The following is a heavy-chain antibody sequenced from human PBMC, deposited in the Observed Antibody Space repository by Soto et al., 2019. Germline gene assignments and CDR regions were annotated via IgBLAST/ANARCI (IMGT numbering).Heavy chain of an antibody. CDR3: ARSVFP. CDR2: IYYSGST. Sequence: QVQLQESGPGLVKPSQTLSLTCTVSGGSICSGGYYWSWIRQHPGEGLEWVGYIYYSGSTYCNPSLKSRVTTSVDTSKDQFSLKMSSMTAADTAVYYCARSVFPWGQGTLVTVSS. J-gene: IGHJ5*02. CDR1: GGSICSGGYY. V-gene: IGHV4-31*03.